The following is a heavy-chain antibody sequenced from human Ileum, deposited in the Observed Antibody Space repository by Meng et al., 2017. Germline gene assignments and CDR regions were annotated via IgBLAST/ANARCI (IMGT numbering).Heavy chain of an antibody. CDR3: ARGKAIPDF. Sequence: QVQLQVSGPGLVKPSETLSLTCTVSGGFISGSYWSWIRQFPGKGLEWIGYTYYSGTTNYNPSLRGRVTMSVDTSRAQFSLKLTSVTAADIAIYYCARGKAIPDFWGQGTLVTVSS. V-gene: IGHV4-59*08. D-gene: IGHD2-2*02. CDR2: TYYSGTT. CDR1: GGFISGSY. J-gene: IGHJ4*02.